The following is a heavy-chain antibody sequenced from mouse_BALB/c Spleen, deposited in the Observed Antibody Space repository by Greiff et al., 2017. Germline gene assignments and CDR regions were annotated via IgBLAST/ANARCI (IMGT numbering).Heavy chain of an antibody. V-gene: IGHV1-80*01. CDR3: ARLTTATDY. D-gene: IGHD1-2*01. Sequence: QVQLKESGAELVRPGSSVKISCKASGYAFSSYWMNWVKQRPGQGLEWIGQIYPGDGDTNYNGKFKGKATLTADKSSSTAYMQLSSLTSEDSAVYFCARLTTATDYWGQGTTLTVSS. CDR2: IYPGDGDT. CDR1: GYAFSSYW. J-gene: IGHJ2*01.